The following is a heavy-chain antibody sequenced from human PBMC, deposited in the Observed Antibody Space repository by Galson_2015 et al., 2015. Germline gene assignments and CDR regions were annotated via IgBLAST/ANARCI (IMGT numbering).Heavy chain of an antibody. CDR3: ARDLKVGATTYWFDP. V-gene: IGHV1-46*01. CDR1: EYTFTTYY. Sequence: SVKVSCKASEYTFTTYYINWVRQAPGLGLEWMGLINPSDGTTNYAQNFQGRVTMTRDTSTSTVYMELRSLRSEDTAVYYCARDLKVGATTYWFDPWGQGTLVTVSS. CDR2: INPSDGTT. J-gene: IGHJ5*02. D-gene: IGHD1-26*01.